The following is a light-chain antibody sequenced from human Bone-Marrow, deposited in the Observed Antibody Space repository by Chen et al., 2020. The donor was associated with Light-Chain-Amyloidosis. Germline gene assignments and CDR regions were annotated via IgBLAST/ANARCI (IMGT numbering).Light chain of an antibody. CDR1: SRSVSTNYY. V-gene: IGLV8-61*01. CDR2: STN. Sequence: QTVVTQEPSFSVSPGGTVTLTCGLSSRSVSTNYYPAWYQQTPGQAPRTLIYSTNTRSSGVPDRFSGSILGNKAALTITGAQADDESDYYCVLYVGSGIWVFGGGTKLTVL. CDR3: VLYVGSGIWV. J-gene: IGLJ3*02.